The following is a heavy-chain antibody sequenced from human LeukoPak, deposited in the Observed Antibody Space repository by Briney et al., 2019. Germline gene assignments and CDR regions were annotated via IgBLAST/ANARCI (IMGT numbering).Heavy chain of an antibody. D-gene: IGHD3-3*01. CDR3: ASRGYDFWSGYRYSDPFDI. V-gene: IGHV1-2*02. CDR2: INPNSGGT. CDR1: GYRFTGYY. Sequence: ASVKVSCKASGYRFTGYYMHWVRQAPGQGLEWMGWINPNSGGTNYAQKFQGRVTMTRDTSISTAYMELSRLRSDDTAVYYCASRGYDFWSGYRYSDPFDIWGQGTMVTVSS. J-gene: IGHJ3*02.